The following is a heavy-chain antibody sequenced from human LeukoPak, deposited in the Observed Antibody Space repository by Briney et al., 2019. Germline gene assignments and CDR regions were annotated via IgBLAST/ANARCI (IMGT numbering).Heavy chain of an antibody. CDR2: IWYDGSNK. Sequence: GGSLRLSCAASGFTFSSYGMDWVRQAPGKGLEWVAVIWYDGSNKYYADSVKGRFTISRDNSKNTLYLQMNSLRAEDTAVYYCAREEPGIAAAGLDYWGQGTLVTVSS. J-gene: IGHJ4*02. CDR1: GFTFSSYG. CDR3: AREEPGIAAAGLDY. V-gene: IGHV3-33*01. D-gene: IGHD6-13*01.